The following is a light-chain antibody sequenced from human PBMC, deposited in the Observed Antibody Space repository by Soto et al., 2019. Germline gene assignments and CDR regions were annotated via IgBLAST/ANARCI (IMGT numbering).Light chain of an antibody. CDR3: QQRTNWPLT. J-gene: IGKJ4*01. CDR1: QSVTTF. V-gene: IGKV3-11*01. Sequence: VLTQSPVTLSLSPGERATLSCRASQSVTTFLAWYQQKPGQAPRLLIYDASKRATGIPARFSGSGSGTDFTLTISSLEPEDFAVYYCQQRTNWPLTFGGGTKVEIK. CDR2: DAS.